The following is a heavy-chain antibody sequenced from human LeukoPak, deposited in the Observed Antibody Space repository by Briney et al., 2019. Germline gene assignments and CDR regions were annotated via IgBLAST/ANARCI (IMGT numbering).Heavy chain of an antibody. D-gene: IGHD3-9*01. CDR2: IDPSGSA. V-gene: IGHV4-59*01. CDR1: GGSISPYY. Sequence: PSETLSLTCVVSGGSISPYYWSWIRQSPEKGLEWIGYIDPSGSASYNPSLKSRVTIFVDTSKNLFSLILTSVSASDTAIYYCARDHWLFSSKTWYYYGMDVWGQGTTVTVSS. J-gene: IGHJ6*02. CDR3: ARDHWLFSSKTWYYYGMDV.